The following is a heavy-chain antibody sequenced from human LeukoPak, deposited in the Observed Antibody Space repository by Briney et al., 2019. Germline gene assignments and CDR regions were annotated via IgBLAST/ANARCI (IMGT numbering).Heavy chain of an antibody. Sequence: GASVKVSCKASGYTFTGYYMRWVRQAPGQGLEWMGWINPNSGGTNYAQKFQGRVTMTRDTSISTAYMELSRLRSDDTAVYYCAREVGYSGYDFDYWGQGTLVTVSS. CDR2: INPNSGGT. CDR3: AREVGYSGYDFDY. V-gene: IGHV1-2*02. D-gene: IGHD5-12*01. CDR1: GYTFTGYY. J-gene: IGHJ4*02.